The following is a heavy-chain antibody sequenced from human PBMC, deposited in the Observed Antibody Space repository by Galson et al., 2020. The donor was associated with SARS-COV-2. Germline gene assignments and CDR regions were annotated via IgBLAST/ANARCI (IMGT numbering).Heavy chain of an antibody. V-gene: IGHV1-18*04. CDR3: ARDNTGITIFGVVPGEYGMDI. D-gene: IGHD3-3*01. CDR1: GYTFINYE. CDR2: ISVYNGNT. Sequence: ASVNVSCKASGYTFINYEINWVRQAPGQGLEWMGWISVYNGNTNYAQKFQGRVTMTTDTSTSTAYMGLRSLRSDDTAVYYCARDNTGITIFGVVPGEYGMDIWGQGTTVTVSS. J-gene: IGHJ6*02.